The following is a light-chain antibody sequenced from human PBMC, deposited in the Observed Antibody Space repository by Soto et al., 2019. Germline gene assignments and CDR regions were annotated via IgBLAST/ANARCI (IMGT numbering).Light chain of an antibody. J-gene: IGKJ1*01. V-gene: IGKV1-27*01. Sequence: DIQMTQSPSSLSASVGDRVTITCRASQGISNYLAWYQQTPGKFPSLLIYAASTLQSGVPSRFSGSGSGTDFTLTISSLQPEDVANYYCQEYNSAPEAFGQGTKVEIK. CDR3: QEYNSAPEA. CDR2: AAS. CDR1: QGISNY.